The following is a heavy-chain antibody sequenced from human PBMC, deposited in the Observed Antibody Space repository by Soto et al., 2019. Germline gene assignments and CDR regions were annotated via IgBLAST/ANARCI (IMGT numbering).Heavy chain of an antibody. Sequence: PSETLSLTCTVSGASIRNYYWSWIRQPPGKGLEWIGYIHYSGSTNYNPSLKSRLTISVDTSKNQFSLKLNSVIAADTAVYYCAAERGHGGTYRWGQEPWSPSPQ. CDR1: GASIRNYY. CDR3: AAERGHGGTYR. V-gene: IGHV4-59*01. D-gene: IGHD1-26*01. CDR2: IHYSGST. J-gene: IGHJ5*02.